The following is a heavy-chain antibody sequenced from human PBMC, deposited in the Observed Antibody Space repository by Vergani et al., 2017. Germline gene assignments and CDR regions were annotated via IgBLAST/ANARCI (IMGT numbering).Heavy chain of an antibody. V-gene: IGHV1-8*01. CDR1: GYTFTSYD. D-gene: IGHD3-9*01. J-gene: IGHJ5*02. CDR3: VGAAYYDICTGTVSWFDP. Sequence: QVQLVQSGAEVKKPGASVKVSCKASGYTFTSYDINWVRQATGQGLEWMGWMNPNSGNTGYAQKFQGRVTMTRNTSISTAYMELSSLRSEDTAVYYCVGAAYYDICTGTVSWFDPWGQGTLVTVSS. CDR2: MNPNSGNT.